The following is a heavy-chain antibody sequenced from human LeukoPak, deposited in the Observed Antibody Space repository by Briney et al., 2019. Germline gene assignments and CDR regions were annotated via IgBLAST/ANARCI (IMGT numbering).Heavy chain of an antibody. Sequence: ASVKVSCKASGYTFTSYGISWVRQAPGQGLEWMGSNNPYNGNTNYAQKLQDRVTMTTDTSTSTAYMELRSLRSDDTAVFYCARDRSDSGDYVLLDSWGQGTLVTVSS. D-gene: IGHD4-17*01. CDR3: ARDRSDSGDYVLLDS. CDR2: NNPYNGNT. CDR1: GYTFTSYG. V-gene: IGHV1-18*01. J-gene: IGHJ4*02.